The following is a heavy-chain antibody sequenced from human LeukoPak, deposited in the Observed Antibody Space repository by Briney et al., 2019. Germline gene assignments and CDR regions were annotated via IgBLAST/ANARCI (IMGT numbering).Heavy chain of an antibody. CDR1: GYTFTSYA. CDR2: INAGNGNT. Sequence: ASVKLSCKASGYTFTSYAMHWVRQAPGQRLEWMGWINAGNGNTKYSQKFQGRVTITRDTSASTAYMELSSLRSEDTAVYYCARGPHMDIWTGYYYGMDVWGKGTTVTVSS. D-gene: IGHD3-9*01. V-gene: IGHV1-3*01. CDR3: ARGPHMDIWTGYYYGMDV. J-gene: IGHJ6*04.